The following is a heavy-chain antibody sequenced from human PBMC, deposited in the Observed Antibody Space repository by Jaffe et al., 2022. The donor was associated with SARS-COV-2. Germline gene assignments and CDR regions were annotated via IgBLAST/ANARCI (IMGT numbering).Heavy chain of an antibody. V-gene: IGHV4-38-2*02. D-gene: IGHD1-26*01. CDR3: ARSVSRWELSNWFDP. CDR1: GYSISSGYY. J-gene: IGHJ5*02. Sequence: QVQLQESGPGLVKPSETLSLTCTVSGYSISSGYYWGWIRQPPGKGLEWIGSIYHSGSTYYNPSLKSRVTISVDTSKNQFSLKLSSVTAADTAVYYCARSVSRWELSNWFDPWGQGTLVTVSS. CDR2: IYHSGST.